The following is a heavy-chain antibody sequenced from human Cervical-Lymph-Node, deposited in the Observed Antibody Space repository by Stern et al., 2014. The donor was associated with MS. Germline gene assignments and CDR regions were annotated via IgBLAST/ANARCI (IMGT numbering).Heavy chain of an antibody. Sequence: MQLVESGGGVVQPGTSLRLSCAASGFTFSSYGMHWVRQAPGKGLARVALAWYDGSTAYYTNSAMDRFPISRDNSKKKLSLQMNSLSSEDTAVYYCARGHIPYAYNFLFDYWGQGTLVTVSS. CDR2: AWYDGSTA. J-gene: IGHJ4*02. CDR1: GFTFSSYG. D-gene: IGHD5-24*01. V-gene: IGHV3-33*01. CDR3: ARGHIPYAYNFLFDY.